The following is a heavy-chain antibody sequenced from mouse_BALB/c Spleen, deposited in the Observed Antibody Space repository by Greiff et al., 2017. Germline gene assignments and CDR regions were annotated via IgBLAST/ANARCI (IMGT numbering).Heavy chain of an antibody. CDR3: AREGWLRRTPYYFDY. CDR1: GFSLTSYG. J-gene: IGHJ2*01. D-gene: IGHD2-2*01. V-gene: IGHV2-9*02. Sequence: VKLVESGPGLVAPSQSLSITCTVSGFSLTSYGVHWVRQPPGKGLEWLGVIWAGGSTNYNSALMSRLSISKDNSKSQVFLKMNSLQTDDTAMYYCAREGWLRRTPYYFDYWGQGTTLTVSS. CDR2: IWAGGST.